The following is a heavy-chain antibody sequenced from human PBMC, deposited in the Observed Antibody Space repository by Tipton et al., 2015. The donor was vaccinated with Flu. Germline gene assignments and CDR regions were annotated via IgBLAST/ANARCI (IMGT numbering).Heavy chain of an antibody. V-gene: IGHV4-59*08. D-gene: IGHD1-14*01. Sequence: TLSLTCTVSGGSISGYYWTWVRQPPGKGLEWIGYIYYSGGTNYNPSLKSRVTISVDTSKNQFSLKLSSVTAADTAVYYCGRHVVYNMDVWGQGTTVTVSS. J-gene: IGHJ6*02. CDR2: IYYSGGT. CDR3: GRHVVYNMDV. CDR1: GGSISGYY.